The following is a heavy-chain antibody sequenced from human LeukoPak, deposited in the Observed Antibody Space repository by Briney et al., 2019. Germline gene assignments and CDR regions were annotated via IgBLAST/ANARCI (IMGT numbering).Heavy chain of an antibody. J-gene: IGHJ4*02. CDR3: ASRPRADMGPLDY. Sequence: GGSLRLSCVAAGLSFSSYDMYWVRQAPGKGLEWVASITGDGTRTYYTDSVKGRFTISRDNSKNTLYLQMNSLRADETAIYYCASRPRADMGPLDYWGQGTLVTVST. CDR2: ITGDGTRT. CDR1: GLSFSSYD. V-gene: IGHV3-23*01. D-gene: IGHD1-14*01.